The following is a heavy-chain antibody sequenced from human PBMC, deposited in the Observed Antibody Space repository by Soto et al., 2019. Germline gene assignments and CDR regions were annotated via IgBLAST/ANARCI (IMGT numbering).Heavy chain of an antibody. Sequence: QVQLEESGPGLVMPSQTMSLTCTVSGDSISSGGYYWSWIRQHPGKGLEWIGYIYYSGSTYYNPSLKSRVTISVDTSKNQFSLKLSSVTAADTAVYYCARGRLWDYYLAYGSGSYLDYWGQGTLVTVSS. J-gene: IGHJ4*02. D-gene: IGHD3-10*01. CDR2: IYYSGST. V-gene: IGHV4-31*03. CDR1: GDSISSGGYY. CDR3: ARGRLWDYYLAYGSGSYLDY.